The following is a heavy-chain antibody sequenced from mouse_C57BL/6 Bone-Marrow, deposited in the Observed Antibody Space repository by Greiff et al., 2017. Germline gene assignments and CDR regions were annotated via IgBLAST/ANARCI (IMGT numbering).Heavy chain of an antibody. J-gene: IGHJ3*01. CDR1: GYTFTSYG. CDR3: ARRNFLAY. Sequence: VKLQESGAELARPGASVKLSCKASGYTFTSYGISWVKQRTGQGLEWIGEIYPRSGNTYYNEKFKGKATLTADKSSSTAYLELRSLTSEDSAVYFCARRNFLAYWGQGTLVTVSA. V-gene: IGHV1-81*01. CDR2: IYPRSGNT.